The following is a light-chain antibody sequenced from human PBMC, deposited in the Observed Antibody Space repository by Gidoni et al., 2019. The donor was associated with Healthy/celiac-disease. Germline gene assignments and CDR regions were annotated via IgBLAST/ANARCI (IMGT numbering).Light chain of an antibody. CDR1: SSDVGGYNY. CDR3: SSYTSSSTLNWV. Sequence: QSALTQPASVPGSPGQSLTISCTGTSSDVGGYNYVSWYQQHPGKAPKLMIYEVSNRPSGVSNRFSGSKSGNTASLTISGLQAEDEADYYCSSYTSSSTLNWVFGGGTKLTVL. CDR2: EVS. V-gene: IGLV2-14*01. J-gene: IGLJ3*02.